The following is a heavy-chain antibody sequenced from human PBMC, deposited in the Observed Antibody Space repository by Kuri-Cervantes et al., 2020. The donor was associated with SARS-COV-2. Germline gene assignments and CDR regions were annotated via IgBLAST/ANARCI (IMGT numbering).Heavy chain of an antibody. D-gene: IGHD6-13*01. Sequence: ASVKVSCKASGYTFTSYGISWVRQAPGQGLEWMGWISAYNGNTNYAQKPQGRVTMTTDTSTSTAYMELRNLRSDDTAVYYCARDQLAAAGTPAPDYWGQGTLVTVSS. V-gene: IGHV1-18*01. CDR1: GYTFTSYG. J-gene: IGHJ4*02. CDR3: ARDQLAAAGTPAPDY. CDR2: ISAYNGNT.